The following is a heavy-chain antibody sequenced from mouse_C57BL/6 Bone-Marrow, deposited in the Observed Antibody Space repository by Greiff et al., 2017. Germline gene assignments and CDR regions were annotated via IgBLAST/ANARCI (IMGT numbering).Heavy chain of an antibody. CDR3: SSFDGNYFDF. J-gene: IGHJ2*01. CDR1: GFNIKDDY. V-gene: IGHV14-4*01. Sequence: EVQLVESGAELVRPGASVKLSCTASGFNIKDDYIHWVKQRPEQGLEWIGWIDPEIGDTEYASKFQGKATITSDTSSNTAYLQLSSLTSEDTAVYNCSSFDGNYFDFWGQGTPLTVAS. CDR2: IDPEIGDT. D-gene: IGHD2-3*01.